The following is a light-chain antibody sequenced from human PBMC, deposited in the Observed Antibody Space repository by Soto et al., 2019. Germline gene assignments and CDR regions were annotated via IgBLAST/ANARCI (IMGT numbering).Light chain of an antibody. Sequence: QSVLTQPPSVSAGPGQKVTISCSGRSSNIGNNYVSWYQQLPGTATKLLIYDNNKRPSGIPDRFSGSESGTSATLGITGLQTGDEADYYCGTWDSSLSAVVFGGVTKLTVL. J-gene: IGLJ2*01. CDR2: DNN. CDR3: GTWDSSLSAVV. V-gene: IGLV1-51*01. CDR1: SSNIGNNY.